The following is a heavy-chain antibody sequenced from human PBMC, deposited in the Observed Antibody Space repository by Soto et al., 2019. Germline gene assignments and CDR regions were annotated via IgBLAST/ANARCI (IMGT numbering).Heavy chain of an antibody. Sequence: QVQLVQSGAEVKKPGASVKVSCKASGYTFTSYGISWVRQAPGQGLEWMGWISAYNGNTNYAQKLQGRVTMPTDTSTSPAYIELTRLRSDDTAVYYCARVIQYSGSKLLADYWGQGTLVTVSS. J-gene: IGHJ4*02. V-gene: IGHV1-18*01. CDR2: ISAYNGNT. CDR3: ARVIQYSGSKLLADY. CDR1: GYTFTSYG. D-gene: IGHD1-26*01.